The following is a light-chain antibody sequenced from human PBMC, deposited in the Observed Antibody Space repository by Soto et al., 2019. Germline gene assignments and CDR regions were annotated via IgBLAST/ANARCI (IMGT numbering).Light chain of an antibody. V-gene: IGKV1-39*01. J-gene: IGKJ4*01. CDR2: AAS. CDR1: QSISSY. CDR3: QQSYSTPGT. Sequence: DIPMTQSPSSLSASVGDRVTITCRASQSISSYLNWYQQKPGKAPKLLIYAASSLQSGVPSRFSGSGAGTYFTLTISSLQPEDFATYYCQQSYSTPGTFGGGTKVEIK.